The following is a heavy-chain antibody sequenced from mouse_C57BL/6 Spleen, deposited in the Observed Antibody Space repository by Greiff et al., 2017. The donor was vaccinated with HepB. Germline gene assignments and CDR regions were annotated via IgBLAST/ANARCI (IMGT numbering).Heavy chain of an antibody. J-gene: IGHJ1*03. CDR2: IYPGDGDT. V-gene: IGHV1-82*01. CDR1: GYAFSSSW. CDR3: ARDITTGYFDV. Sequence: QVQLQQSGPELVKPGASVKISCKASGYAFSSSWMNWVKQRPGKGLEWIGRIYPGDGDTNYNGKFKGKATLTADKSSSTAYMQLSSLTSEDSAVYFCARDITTGYFDVWGTGTTVTVSS. D-gene: IGHD1-2*01.